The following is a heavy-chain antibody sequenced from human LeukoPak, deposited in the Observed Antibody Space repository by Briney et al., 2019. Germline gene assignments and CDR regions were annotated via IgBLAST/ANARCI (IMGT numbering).Heavy chain of an antibody. V-gene: IGHV3-7*01. J-gene: IGHJ6*03. CDR2: THPHGSEE. CDR3: IILTLVTAPRHYMDV. D-gene: IGHD2-21*02. Sequence: PGGSLRLSCAASGFTFSRFWMTWVRQAPGKGLEWVANTHPHGSEEYYVDSVKGRFTISRDNAKNSLYLQMDSLRAEDTAVSYCIILTLVTAPRHYMDVWGKGTTVTVSS. CDR1: GFTFSRFW.